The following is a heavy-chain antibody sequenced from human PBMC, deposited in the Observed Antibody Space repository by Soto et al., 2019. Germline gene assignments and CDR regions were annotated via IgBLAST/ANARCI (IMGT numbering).Heavy chain of an antibody. J-gene: IGHJ4*02. Sequence: EVQLLESGGGLVQPGGSLRLSCAASGFTFSSYAMNWVRQAPGKGLEWVSVISGSGDSTYYADSVKGRFTISRDNSKNTLYLQMNSLRAEDTAVYYCARRSSSWYFDYCGQGTLVTVSS. CDR2: ISGSGDST. CDR3: ARRSSSWYFDY. D-gene: IGHD6-13*01. V-gene: IGHV3-23*01. CDR1: GFTFSSYA.